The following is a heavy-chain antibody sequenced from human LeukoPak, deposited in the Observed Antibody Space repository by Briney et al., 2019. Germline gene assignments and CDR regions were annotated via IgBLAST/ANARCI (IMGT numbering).Heavy chain of an antibody. Sequence: PSQTLSLTCAISGDSVSTNSAAWHWIRQSPSRGLEWLGRTYYRSKWSTDYAVSVKSRITVNPDTSKNQFSLQLNSVTPEDTAVYYCARLENWAFDFWGQGTLITVSS. CDR2: TYYRSKWST. CDR3: ARLENWAFDF. D-gene: IGHD7-27*01. V-gene: IGHV6-1*01. CDR1: GDSVSTNSAA. J-gene: IGHJ4*02.